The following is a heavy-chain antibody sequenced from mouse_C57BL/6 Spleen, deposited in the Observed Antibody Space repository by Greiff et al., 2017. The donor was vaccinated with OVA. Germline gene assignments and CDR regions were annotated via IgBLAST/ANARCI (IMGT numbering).Heavy chain of an antibody. CDR1: GYAFSSSW. CDR3: ARHYSNYHYAMDY. V-gene: IGHV1-82*01. Sequence: QVQLQQSGPELVKPGASVKISCKASGYAFSSSWMNGVKQRPGKGLEWIGRIYPGDGDTNYNGKFKGKATLTADKSSSTAYMQLSSLTSEDSAVYFCARHYSNYHYAMDYWGQGTSVTVSS. J-gene: IGHJ4*01. CDR2: IYPGDGDT. D-gene: IGHD2-5*01.